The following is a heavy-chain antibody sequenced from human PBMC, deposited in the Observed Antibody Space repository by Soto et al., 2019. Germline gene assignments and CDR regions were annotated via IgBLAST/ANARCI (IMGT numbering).Heavy chain of an antibody. CDR2: ISYDGSNK. CDR3: AKDLRGDRYYMDV. Sequence: GGSLRLSCAASGFTFSSYGMHWVRQAPGKGLEWVAVISYDGSNKYYADSVKGRFTISRDNSKNTLYLQMNSLRAEGTAVYYCAKDLRGDRYYMDVWGKGTTVTVSS. J-gene: IGHJ6*03. D-gene: IGHD4-17*01. V-gene: IGHV3-30*18. CDR1: GFTFSSYG.